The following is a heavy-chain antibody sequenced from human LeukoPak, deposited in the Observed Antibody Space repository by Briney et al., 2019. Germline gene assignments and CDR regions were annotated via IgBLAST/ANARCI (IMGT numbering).Heavy chain of an antibody. CDR2: IWYDGSNK. D-gene: IGHD2-2*01. Sequence: PGGSLRLSCAASGFTFSNFGMYWVRQAPGKGLGWVAVIWYDGSNKYYADSVKGRFTISRDNSKNTLYLQMNSLRAEDTAVYYCAKDIGPYCSSTSCYPFDYWGQGTLVTVSS. J-gene: IGHJ4*02. CDR1: GFTFSNFG. V-gene: IGHV3-30*02. CDR3: AKDIGPYCSSTSCYPFDY.